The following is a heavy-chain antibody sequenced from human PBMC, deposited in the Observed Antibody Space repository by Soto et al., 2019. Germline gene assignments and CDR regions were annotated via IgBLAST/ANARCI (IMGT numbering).Heavy chain of an antibody. D-gene: IGHD6-19*01. Sequence: QVPLVQSGTEVKKPGASVKISCEASGYIFTMYTIHWVRQAPGQRLEWMGWIEAGDGRTRYSQTFQDRVTITRDASARTAYMEVSSLRSEDTAVYYCARSSGWYALDIWGQGTMVIVSS. J-gene: IGHJ3*02. CDR1: GYIFTMYT. V-gene: IGHV1-3*01. CDR2: IEAGDGRT. CDR3: ARSSGWYALDI.